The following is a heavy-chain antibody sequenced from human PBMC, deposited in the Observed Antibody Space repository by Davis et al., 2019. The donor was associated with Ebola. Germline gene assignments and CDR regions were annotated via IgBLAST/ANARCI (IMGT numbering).Heavy chain of an antibody. V-gene: IGHV3-23*01. D-gene: IGHD3-10*01. CDR3: ARALRGVLY. J-gene: IGHJ4*02. CDR2: ISSSGDST. Sequence: PSETLSLTCTVSGGSISSYYWSWIRQPPGKGLEWVSGISSSGDSTYYADSVKGRFTISRDNSKNTLYLQMNSLRAEDTAVYYCARALRGVLYWGQGTLVTVSS. CDR1: GGSISSYY.